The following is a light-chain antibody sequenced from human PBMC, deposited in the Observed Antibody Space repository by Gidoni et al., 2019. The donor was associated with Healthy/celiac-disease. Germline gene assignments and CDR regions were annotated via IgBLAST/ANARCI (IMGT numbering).Light chain of an antibody. CDR3: QQSYSSTWT. J-gene: IGKJ1*01. V-gene: IGKV1-39*01. CDR2: AAS. Sequence: DSQMTQSPSSLSASVGDRVTITYRASQSISSYLNWYQQKPGKAPKLLIYAASSLQSGVPSRFSGSGSGTDFTLTISSLQPEDFATYYCQQSYSSTWTFGQGTKVEIK. CDR1: QSISSY.